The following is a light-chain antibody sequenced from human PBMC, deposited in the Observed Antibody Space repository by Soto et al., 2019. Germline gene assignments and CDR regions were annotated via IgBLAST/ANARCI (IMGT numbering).Light chain of an antibody. Sequence: EIVLTQSPATLSLSPGERATLSCGASQSVSSSYLAWYQQKPGQAPRLLIYGASTRVTGIPARFSGSGSGTEFTLTISSLQSEDFAVYYCQQYHNWWTFGQGTKVDIK. J-gene: IGKJ1*01. CDR1: QSVSSSY. CDR3: QQYHNWWT. CDR2: GAS. V-gene: IGKV3-15*01.